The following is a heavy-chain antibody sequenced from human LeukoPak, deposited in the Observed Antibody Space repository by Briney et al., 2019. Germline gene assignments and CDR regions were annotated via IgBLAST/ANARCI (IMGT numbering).Heavy chain of an antibody. V-gene: IGHV4-39*01. CDR1: GVSISSRSYY. J-gene: IGHJ6*03. CDR2: MYHSGST. Sequence: SETLSLTCTVSGVSISSRSYYWGWIRQPPGKGLEWIGSMYHSGSTYYNPSLKSRVTISVDTSKSQFSLKLSSVTAADTAVYYCARHVAYDSSGSRPVALHYYYYYMDVWGKGTTVTVSS. CDR3: ARHVAYDSSGSRPVALHYYYYYMDV. D-gene: IGHD3-22*01.